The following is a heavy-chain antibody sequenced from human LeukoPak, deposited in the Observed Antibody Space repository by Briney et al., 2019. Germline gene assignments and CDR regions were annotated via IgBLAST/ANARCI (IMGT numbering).Heavy chain of an antibody. V-gene: IGHV4-31*03. CDR3: AREKNPFEDSSGYIDY. CDR1: GGSISSGGYY. D-gene: IGHD3-22*01. Sequence: PSRTLSLTCPVSGGSISSGGYYWSWIRQHPGEGLEWIGDIYYSGSPYYNPSLKSRVTISVDTSKNQFSLKLSSVTAADTAVYYCAREKNPFEDSSGYIDYWGQGTLVTVSS. J-gene: IGHJ4*02. CDR2: IYYSGSP.